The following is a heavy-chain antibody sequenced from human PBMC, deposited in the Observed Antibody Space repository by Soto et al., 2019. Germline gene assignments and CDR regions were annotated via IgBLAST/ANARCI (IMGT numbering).Heavy chain of an antibody. V-gene: IGHV4-39*01. CDR2: IYHTGNA. CDR3: ARDYFDSSDYTTNWFDP. CDR1: GNSISNSRFY. J-gene: IGHJ5*02. D-gene: IGHD3-22*01. Sequence: SETLSLTCGVSGNSISNSRFYWAWIRQPPGEGLEWIGSIYHTGNAYYNPSLKSRATISVDTSKNQFSLKVTSVTAADTALYYCARDYFDSSDYTTNWFDPWGQGTLVTVS.